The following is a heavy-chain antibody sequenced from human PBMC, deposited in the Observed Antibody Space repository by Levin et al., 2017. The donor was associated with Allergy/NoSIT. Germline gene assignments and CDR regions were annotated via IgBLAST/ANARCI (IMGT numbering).Heavy chain of an antibody. CDR1: GFTFSSYS. J-gene: IGHJ4*02. Sequence: GESLKISCAASGFTFSSYSMNWVRQAPGKGLEWVSSISSSSSYIYYADSVKGRFTISRDNAKNSLYLQMNSLRAEDTAVYYCARDRGGIVATILGYFDYWGQGTLVTVSS. CDR3: ARDRGGIVATILGYFDY. CDR2: ISSSSSYI. V-gene: IGHV3-21*01. D-gene: IGHD5-12*01.